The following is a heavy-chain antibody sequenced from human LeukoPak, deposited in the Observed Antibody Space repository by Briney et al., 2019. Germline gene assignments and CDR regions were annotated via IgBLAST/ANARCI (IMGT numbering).Heavy chain of an antibody. CDR1: GYSISSGYY. V-gene: IGHV4-34*01. D-gene: IGHD5-12*01. CDR3: ARSEYSGYNDY. Sequence: SETLSLTCAVSGYSISSGYYWSWIRPPPGKGLEWIGEINHSGSTNYNPSLKSRVTISVDTSKNQFSLKLSSVTAADTAVYYCARSEYSGYNDYWGQGTLVTVSS. CDR2: INHSGST. J-gene: IGHJ4*02.